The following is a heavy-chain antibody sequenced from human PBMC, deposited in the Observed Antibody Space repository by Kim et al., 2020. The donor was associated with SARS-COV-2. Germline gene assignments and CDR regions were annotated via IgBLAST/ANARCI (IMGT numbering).Heavy chain of an antibody. J-gene: IGHJ4*02. CDR1: GFTFSSYG. CDR2: ISYDGSNK. Sequence: GGSLRLSCAASGFTFSSYGMHWVRQAPGKGLEWVAVISYDGSNKYYADSVKGRFTISRDNSKNTLYLQMNSLRAEDTAVYYCARDRRAVAGTLDYWGQGTLVTVSS. CDR3: ARDRRAVAGTLDY. D-gene: IGHD6-19*01. V-gene: IGHV3-33*05.